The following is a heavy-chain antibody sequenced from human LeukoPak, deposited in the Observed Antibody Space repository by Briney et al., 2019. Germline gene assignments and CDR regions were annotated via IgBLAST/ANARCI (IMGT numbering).Heavy chain of an antibody. CDR1: GGSISSSSYY. CDR2: IYYSGTT. V-gene: IGHV4-39*01. CDR3: ARTPHY. J-gene: IGHJ4*02. Sequence: PSETLSLTCTVSGGSISSSSYYWGWIRQPPGKGLEWIGSIYYSGTTSYNPSLKSRVTISVDTSKNQFSLKLSSVTAADTAVYYCARTPHYWGQGTLVTVSS.